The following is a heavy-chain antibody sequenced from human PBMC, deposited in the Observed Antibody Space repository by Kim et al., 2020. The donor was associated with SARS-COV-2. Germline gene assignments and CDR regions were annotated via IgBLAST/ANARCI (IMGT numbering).Heavy chain of an antibody. J-gene: IGHJ6*03. Sequence: GGSLRLSCAASGFTFSSYEMNWVRQAPGKGLEWVSYISSSGSTIYYADSVKGRFTISRDNAKNSLYLQMNSLRAEDTAVYYCARPNCSSTSCHYYYYYYMDGWGKGPTVTVSS. CDR2: ISSSGSTI. D-gene: IGHD2-2*01. CDR3: ARPNCSSTSCHYYYYYYMDG. CDR1: GFTFSSYE. V-gene: IGHV3-48*03.